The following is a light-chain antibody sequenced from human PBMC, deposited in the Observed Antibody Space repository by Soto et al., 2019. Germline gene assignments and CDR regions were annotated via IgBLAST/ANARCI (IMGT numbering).Light chain of an antibody. CDR1: SSNIGAGYE. V-gene: IGLV1-40*01. Sequence: QPVLTQPPSVSEAPGQRVTISCTGSSSNIGAGYEAHWYQQVPGTAPKLLICENNNRPSGVPDRFSGSKSGTSASLAITGLQAEDEAEYYCQSYDSSLSGYVFGTGTKVTVL. CDR3: QSYDSSLSGYV. J-gene: IGLJ1*01. CDR2: ENN.